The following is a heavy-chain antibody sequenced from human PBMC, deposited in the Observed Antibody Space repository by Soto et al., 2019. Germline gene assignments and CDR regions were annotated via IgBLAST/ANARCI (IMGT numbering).Heavy chain of an antibody. V-gene: IGHV4-59*08. J-gene: IGHJ4*02. Sequence: NPSETLSLTCTVSGGSISSYYWSWIRQPPGKGLEWIGYIYYSGSTNYNPSLKSRVTISVDTSKNQFSLKLSSVTAADTAVYYCARGGSDFWIANFDYWGQGTLVTVSS. CDR2: IYYSGST. CDR3: ARGGSDFWIANFDY. D-gene: IGHD3-3*01. CDR1: GGSISSYY.